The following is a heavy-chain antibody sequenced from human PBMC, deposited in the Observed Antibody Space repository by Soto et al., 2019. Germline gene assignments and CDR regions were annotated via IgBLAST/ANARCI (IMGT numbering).Heavy chain of an antibody. CDR2: IYYSGSS. Sequence: NPSETLSLTCTVSGGSVSSGSFYWSWIRQPPGKGLEWIGNIYYSGSSNYNPSLKSRVTISVDTSKNQFSLKLSSVTAADTAVYYCASERIRSGYSHYYGMAVWGQGTTVTVSS. CDR1: GGSVSSGSFY. D-gene: IGHD3-3*01. CDR3: ASERIRSGYSHYYGMAV. V-gene: IGHV4-61*01. J-gene: IGHJ6*02.